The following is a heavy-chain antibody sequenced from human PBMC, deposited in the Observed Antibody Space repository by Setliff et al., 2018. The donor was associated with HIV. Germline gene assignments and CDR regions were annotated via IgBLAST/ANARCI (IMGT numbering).Heavy chain of an antibody. Sequence: GSLRLSCAASGFTFRNYKFNWVRQAPGRGLEWVSSISIGSGGAIDYADSVQGRFTISRDNSKNSLYLQMNSLRVEDTAVYYCARNYLYYNLYNGSPVYGMDVWGQGTTVTVSS. D-gene: IGHD3-3*01. CDR2: ISIGSGGAI. CDR1: GFTFRNYK. V-gene: IGHV3-48*03. CDR3: ARNYLYYNLYNGSPVYGMDV. J-gene: IGHJ6*02.